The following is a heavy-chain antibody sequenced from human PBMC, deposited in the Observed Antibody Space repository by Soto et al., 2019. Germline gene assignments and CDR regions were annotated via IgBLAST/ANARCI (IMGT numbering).Heavy chain of an antibody. D-gene: IGHD5-12*01. CDR2: ISSSTGAV. V-gene: IGHV3-48*01. J-gene: IGHJ1*01. Sequence: EVQLVESGGGLVQPGGSLRLSCAASGFTFSSSSMNWVRQAPGKGLEWVSHISSSTGAVYYADSVKGRFTISRDNAKNSLYLQMNSLRVEDTAVYYCAREGDGYNSEYFEHWGQGTLVTVSS. CDR3: AREGDGYNSEYFEH. CDR1: GFTFSSSS.